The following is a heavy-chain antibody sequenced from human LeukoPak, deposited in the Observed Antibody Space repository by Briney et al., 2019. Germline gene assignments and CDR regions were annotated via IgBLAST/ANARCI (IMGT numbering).Heavy chain of an antibody. J-gene: IGHJ4*02. V-gene: IGHV4-4*02. CDR1: GVSISSSNW. CDR2: IYHSGST. CDR3: ARGTSDCNAYVNSYFFNN. Sequence: SGTLSLTCAVSGVSISSSNWRSGVRQPPGEGLEGIGEIYHSGSTNYNPSLKSRLTISVDKCKNQFSLKLSSVTAADTAVYYCARGTSDCNAYVNSYFFNNWRQGTLVTVSS. D-gene: IGHD3-10*02.